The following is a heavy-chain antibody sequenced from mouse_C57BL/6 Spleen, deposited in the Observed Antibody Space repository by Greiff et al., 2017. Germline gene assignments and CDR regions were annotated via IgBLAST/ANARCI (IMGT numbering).Heavy chain of an antibody. CDR3: ARDWVITTVVATDY. V-gene: IGHV1-82*01. Sequence: VQLVESGPELVKPGASVKISCKASGYAFSSSWMNWVKQRPGKGLEWIGRIYPGDGDTNYNGKFKGKATLTADKSSSTAYMQLSSLTSEDSAVYFCARDWVITTVVATDYWGQGTTLTVSS. D-gene: IGHD1-1*01. CDR2: IYPGDGDT. CDR1: GYAFSSSW. J-gene: IGHJ2*01.